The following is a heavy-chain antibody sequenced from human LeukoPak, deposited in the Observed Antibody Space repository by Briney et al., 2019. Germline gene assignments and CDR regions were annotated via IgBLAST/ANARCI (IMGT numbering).Heavy chain of an antibody. Sequence: GGSLRLSCAVSGFTFSSYDMHWVRQATGKGLEWVSAIGTAGDTYYPGSVKGRFTISRENAKNSLYLQMNSLRAGDTAVYYCARGGTGSNDRGDWFDPWGQGTLVTVSS. CDR1: GFTFSSYD. CDR3: ARGGTGSNDRGDWFDP. J-gene: IGHJ5*02. D-gene: IGHD1-1*01. CDR2: IGTAGDT. V-gene: IGHV3-13*01.